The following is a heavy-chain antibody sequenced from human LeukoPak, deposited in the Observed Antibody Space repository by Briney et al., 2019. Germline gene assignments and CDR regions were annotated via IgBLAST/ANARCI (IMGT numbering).Heavy chain of an antibody. CDR1: GFTFGDYA. Sequence: PGGSLRLSCTASGFTFGDYAMSWVRQAPGKGLEWVGFIRSKAYGGTTEYAASVKGRFTISRDDSKSIAYLQMNSLKTEDTAVYHCTRPMVRGVIESDWGQGTLVTVSS. CDR2: IRSKAYGGTT. D-gene: IGHD3-10*01. V-gene: IGHV3-49*04. CDR3: TRPMVRGVIESD. J-gene: IGHJ4*02.